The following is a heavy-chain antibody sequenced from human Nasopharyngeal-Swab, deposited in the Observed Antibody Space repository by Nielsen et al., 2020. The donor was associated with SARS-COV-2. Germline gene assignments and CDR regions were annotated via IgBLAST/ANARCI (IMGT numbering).Heavy chain of an antibody. CDR3: AKEGATGWFDP. CDR1: GVSITSQY. J-gene: IGHJ5*02. Sequence: SETLSLTCTAPGVSITSQYWSWIRQPPGKGREWIGYISHNSGTSYNPSLKSRVTMFMDTSKNQFSLRLRSVTAADTAVYYCAKEGATGWFDPCGQGTLVTVSS. CDR2: ISHNSGT. V-gene: IGHV4-59*11.